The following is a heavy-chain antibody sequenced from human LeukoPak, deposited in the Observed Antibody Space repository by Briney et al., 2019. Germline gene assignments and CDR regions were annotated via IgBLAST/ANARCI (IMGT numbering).Heavy chain of an antibody. V-gene: IGHV4-4*07. Sequence: SETLSLTCTVSGGSSTNCCWGWIRQPAGRVLDWIGRISSTGNAAYSPSLQSRVTMSVDTSKNQFSLKLNSVTAADTAVYYCARVPPSYSDSSKIYYYYYVDVWGKGTPVTVSS. CDR3: ARVPPSYSDSSKIYYYYYVDV. D-gene: IGHD1-26*01. J-gene: IGHJ6*03. CDR1: GGSSTNCC. CDR2: ISSTGNA.